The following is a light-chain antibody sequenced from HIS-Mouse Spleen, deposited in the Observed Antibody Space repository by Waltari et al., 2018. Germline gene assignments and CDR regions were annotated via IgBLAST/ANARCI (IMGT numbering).Light chain of an antibody. J-gene: IGLJ2*01. CDR1: ALPKKY. CDR2: EDS. Sequence: SYELTQPPSVSVSPGQTARITCSGDALPKKYAYWYQQKSGQAPVLVIHEDSKRPSGIPDGVSGSSSGTMATLTISGAQVEDEADYYCYSTDSSGNHRGVFGGGTKLTVL. V-gene: IGLV3-10*01. CDR3: YSTDSSGNHRGV.